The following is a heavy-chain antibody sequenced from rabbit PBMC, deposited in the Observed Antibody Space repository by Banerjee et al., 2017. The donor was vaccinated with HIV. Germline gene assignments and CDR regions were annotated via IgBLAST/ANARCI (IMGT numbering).Heavy chain of an antibody. D-gene: IGHD6-1*01. CDR2: IYTGSGSA. J-gene: IGHJ6*01. Sequence: QEQLEESGGDLVQPEGSLTLTCTASGFSFSSSYSYWIGWVRPAPGKGLEWIGCIYTGSGSAYYASWAKGRFTISKTSSTTVTLQMTSLTAADTATYFCARAYPGYGGYGYAIYGMDLWGQGTLVTVS. CDR3: ARAYPGYGGYGYAIYGMDL. CDR1: GFSFSSSYSYW. V-gene: IGHV1S45*01.